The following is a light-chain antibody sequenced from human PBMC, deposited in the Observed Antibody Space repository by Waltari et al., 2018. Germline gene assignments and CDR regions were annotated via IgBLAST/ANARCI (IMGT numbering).Light chain of an antibody. J-gene: IGKJ1*01. Sequence: EIVLTQSPGTLSLSPGQRATLFCRASQIVGRTLAWYQQKPGQAPRLLIYDASTRATGIPDRFSATGAGTDFSLTISRLEPEDFAVYYCQKYGRLPATFGRGTTVEIK. CDR1: QIVGRT. CDR2: DAS. V-gene: IGKV3-20*01. CDR3: QKYGRLPAT.